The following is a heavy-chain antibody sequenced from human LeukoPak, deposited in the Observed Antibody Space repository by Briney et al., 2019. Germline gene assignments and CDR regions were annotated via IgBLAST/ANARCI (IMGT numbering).Heavy chain of an antibody. V-gene: IGHV6-1*01. CDR1: GDSVSSNSAA. Sequence: SQTLSLTCAISGDSVSSNSAAWNWIRQSPSRGLEWLGRTYYRSKWYNDYAVSVKSRITINPDTSKNQFSLQLSSVTPEDTAVYYCARDRYGSGNYYSTNWFDPWGQGTLVTVSS. D-gene: IGHD3-10*01. J-gene: IGHJ5*02. CDR2: TYYRSKWYN. CDR3: ARDRYGSGNYYSTNWFDP.